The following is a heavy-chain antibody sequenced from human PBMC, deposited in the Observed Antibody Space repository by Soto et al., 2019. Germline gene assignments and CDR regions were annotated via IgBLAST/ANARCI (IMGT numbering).Heavy chain of an antibody. J-gene: IGHJ6*02. V-gene: IGHV1-69*01. CDR3: ASDSYSSSLRRYYGMDV. D-gene: IGHD6-13*01. CDR1: GGTFSSYA. Sequence: QVQLVQSGAEVKKPGSSVKVSCKASGGTFSSYAISWVRQAPGQGLEWMGGIIPIFGTANYAQKFQGRVTITADEYTSTAYMELRSLRSEDTAVYYCASDSYSSSLRRYYGMDVWGQGTTVTVSS. CDR2: IIPIFGTA.